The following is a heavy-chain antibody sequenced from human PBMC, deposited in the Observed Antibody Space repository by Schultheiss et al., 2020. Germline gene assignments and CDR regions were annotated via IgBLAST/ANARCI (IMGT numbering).Heavy chain of an antibody. CDR3: ARGVTEFDY. CDR1: GFTFSSYA. J-gene: IGHJ4*02. Sequence: WGSLRLSCAASGFTFSSYAMSWVRQAPGKGLEWVSAISGSGGSTYYADSVKGRFTISRDNAKNSLYLQMNSLRAEDTAVYYCARGVTEFDYWGQGTLVTVSS. CDR2: ISGSGGST. V-gene: IGHV3-23*01. D-gene: IGHD2-21*02.